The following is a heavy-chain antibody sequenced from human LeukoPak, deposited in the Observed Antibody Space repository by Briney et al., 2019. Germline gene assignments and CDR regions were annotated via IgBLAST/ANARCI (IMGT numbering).Heavy chain of an antibody. J-gene: IGHJ4*02. V-gene: IGHV1-18*01. Sequence: ASVKVSCKASGYTFTSYGISWVRQAPGQGLEWMGWISAYNGNTNYAQKLQGRVTITADKSTSTAYMELSSLRSEDTAVYYCAIWYSSDDYWGQGTLVTVSS. CDR3: AIWYSSDDY. CDR2: ISAYNGNT. D-gene: IGHD5-18*01. CDR1: GYTFTSYG.